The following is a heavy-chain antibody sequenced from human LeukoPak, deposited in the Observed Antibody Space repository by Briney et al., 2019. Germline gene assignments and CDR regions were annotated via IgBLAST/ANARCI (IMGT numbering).Heavy chain of an antibody. J-gene: IGHJ5*02. CDR2: MNPNSGNT. CDR3: ARGLSSPEP. Sequence: GAYFNVSCKACKYTLKGYGINLVRRATGQGLEWMGWMNPNSGNTGYAQKFQGRVTMTRNTSISTAYMELSSLRSEDTAVYYCARGLSSPEPWGQGTLVTVSS. V-gene: IGHV1-8*01. CDR1: KYTLKGYG.